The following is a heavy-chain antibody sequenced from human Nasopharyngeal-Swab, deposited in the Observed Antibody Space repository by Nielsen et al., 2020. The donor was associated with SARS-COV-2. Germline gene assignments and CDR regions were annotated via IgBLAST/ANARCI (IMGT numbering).Heavy chain of an antibody. Sequence: PGKGLEWIGSIYYSGSTYYNPSLKSRVTISVDTSKNQLSLKLSSVTAADTAVYYCARHEGHEDYFDYWGQGTLVTVSS. CDR3: ARHEGHEDYFDY. CDR2: IYYSGST. V-gene: IGHV4-39*01. J-gene: IGHJ4*02.